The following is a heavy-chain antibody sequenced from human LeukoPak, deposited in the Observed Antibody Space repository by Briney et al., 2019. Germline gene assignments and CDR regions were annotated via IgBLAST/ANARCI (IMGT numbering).Heavy chain of an antibody. CDR2: IYTTGST. CDR3: AREESGWFDP. V-gene: IGHV4-61*02. Sequence: SETLSLTCTVSGGSISSGSYYWSWTRQPAGKGLDWIGRIYTTGSTNYNPSLKSRVTISVDTSKNQFSLKLSSVTAADTSVYYCAREESGWFDPWGQGTLVTVSS. J-gene: IGHJ5*02. D-gene: IGHD2-8*02. CDR1: GGSISSGSYY.